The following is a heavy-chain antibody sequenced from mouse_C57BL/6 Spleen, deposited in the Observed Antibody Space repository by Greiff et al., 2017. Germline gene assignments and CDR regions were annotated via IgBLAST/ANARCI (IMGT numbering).Heavy chain of an antibody. CDR2: IDPETGGT. CDR3: TRVTTVVARYCDV. D-gene: IGHD1-1*01. J-gene: IGHJ1*03. CDR1: GYTFTDYE. Sequence: VQLQQSGAELVRPGASVTLSCKASGYTFTDYEMHWVKQTPVHGLEWIGAIDPETGGTAYNQKFKGKAILTADKSSSTAYMELRSLTSEDSAVYYCTRVTTVVARYCDVWGTGTTVTVSS. V-gene: IGHV1-15*01.